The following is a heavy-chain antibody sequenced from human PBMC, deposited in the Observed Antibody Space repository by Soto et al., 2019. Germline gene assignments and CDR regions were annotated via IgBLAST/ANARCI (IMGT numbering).Heavy chain of an antibody. J-gene: IGHJ6*02. D-gene: IGHD6-19*01. CDR3: ARIVKAGYYGMDV. V-gene: IGHV4-59*12. Sequence: SETLSLTCTVSGGSIRSYCWTWIRQPPGKGLEWIGSICNSGSTNYNPSLKSRVTISVDTSKNQFSLKLSSVSAADTAVYFCARIVKAGYYGMDVWGQGTTVTVSS. CDR1: GGSIRSYC. CDR2: ICNSGST.